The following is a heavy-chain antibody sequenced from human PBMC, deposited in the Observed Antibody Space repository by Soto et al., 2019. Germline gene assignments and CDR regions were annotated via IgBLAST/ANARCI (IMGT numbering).Heavy chain of an antibody. CDR2: IIPILGIA. D-gene: IGHD3-10*01. Sequence: QVQLVQSGAEVKKPGSSVKVSCKASGGTFSSYTISWVRQAPGQGLEGMGRIIPILGIANYAQKFQGRVTITADKSTSTAYMGVTRPRTSDPAVYYRVGLKRSGYYSRKELLGQGTTVTVSS. CDR1: GGTFSSYT. J-gene: IGHJ6*02. CDR3: VGLKRSGYYSRKEL. V-gene: IGHV1-69*02.